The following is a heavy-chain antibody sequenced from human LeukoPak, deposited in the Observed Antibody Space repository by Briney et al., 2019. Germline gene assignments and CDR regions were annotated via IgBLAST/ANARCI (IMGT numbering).Heavy chain of an antibody. V-gene: IGHV3-23*01. Sequence: GGSLRLSCAASGFTFSSYAMSWVRQAPGKGLEWDSAISGSGGSTYYADSVKGRFTISRDNSKNTLYLQMNSLRAEDTAVYYCAKGPVLRFLEWVDYWGQGTLVTVSS. J-gene: IGHJ4*02. CDR2: ISGSGGST. CDR1: GFTFSSYA. CDR3: AKGPVLRFLEWVDY. D-gene: IGHD3-3*01.